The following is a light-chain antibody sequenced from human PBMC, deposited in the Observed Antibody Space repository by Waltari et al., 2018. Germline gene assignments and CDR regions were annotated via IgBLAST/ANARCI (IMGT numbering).Light chain of an antibody. Sequence: DIQMTQSPSSLSTSVGDRVTITCRASQAISTYLNWYELKPGKAPMLMIYSASSLQSGVPSRFSGSGSGTDFSFTINSLQPEDFATYYCQQSYSAPWTFGQATKVDIK. V-gene: IGKV1-39*01. CDR2: SAS. CDR1: QAISTY. CDR3: QQSYSAPWT. J-gene: IGKJ1*01.